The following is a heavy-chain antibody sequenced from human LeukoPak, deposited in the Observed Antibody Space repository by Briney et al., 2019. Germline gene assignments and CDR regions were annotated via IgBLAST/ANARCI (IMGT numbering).Heavy chain of an antibody. V-gene: IGHV3-48*01. CDR3: ARDISSYGDSSLYDY. CDR1: AFIFSGHW. Sequence: GGSLRLSCEGSAFIFSGHWMNWVRQAPGKGLEWVSYISSSSTIYYADSVKGRFTISRDNAKNSLYLQMNSLRAEDTAVYYCARDISSYGDSSLYDYWGQGTLVTVSS. CDR2: ISSSSTI. J-gene: IGHJ4*02. D-gene: IGHD4-17*01.